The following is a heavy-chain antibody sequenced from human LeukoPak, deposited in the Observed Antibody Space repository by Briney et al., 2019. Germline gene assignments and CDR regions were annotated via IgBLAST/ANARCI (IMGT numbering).Heavy chain of an antibody. CDR2: IYYSGST. CDR1: GGSISSYY. V-gene: IGHV4-59*01. J-gene: IGHJ4*02. Sequence: PSETLSLTCTVSGGSISSYYWSWIRQPPGKGLEWIGYIYYSGSTNYNPSLKSRVTISVDTSKNQFSLKLSSVTAADTAVYYCARDPHRPWFGELYSFDYWGQGTLVTVSS. CDR3: ARDPHRPWFGELYSFDY. D-gene: IGHD3-10*01.